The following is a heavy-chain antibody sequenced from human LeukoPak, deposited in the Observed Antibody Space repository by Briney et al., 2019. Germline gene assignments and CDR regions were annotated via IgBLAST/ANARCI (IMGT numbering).Heavy chain of an antibody. J-gene: IGHJ4*02. CDR3: ARQYSGSSAYYFDY. D-gene: IGHD1-26*01. V-gene: IGHV4-39*01. CDR1: GGSISSSSYY. CDR2: IYYSGST. Sequence: SETLSLTCTVSGGSISSSSYYWGWIRQPPGKGLEWIGSIYYSGSTYYNPSLKSRVTISVDTSKNQFSLKLSSVTAADTAVYYCARQYSGSSAYYFDYWGQGTLVTVSS.